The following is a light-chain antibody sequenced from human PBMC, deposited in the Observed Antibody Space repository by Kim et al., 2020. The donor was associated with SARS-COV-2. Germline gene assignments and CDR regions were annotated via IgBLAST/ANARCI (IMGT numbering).Light chain of an antibody. CDR1: SSDLGSYNL. CDR2: EVS. CDR3: CSYAGSSTV. Sequence: AQSITISCTETSSDLGSYNLVSWYQQHPGKAPKLIIYEVSKRPSGVSNRFSGSKSGNTASLTISGLQAEDEADYYCCSYAGSSTVFGTGTKVTVL. V-gene: IGLV2-23*02. J-gene: IGLJ1*01.